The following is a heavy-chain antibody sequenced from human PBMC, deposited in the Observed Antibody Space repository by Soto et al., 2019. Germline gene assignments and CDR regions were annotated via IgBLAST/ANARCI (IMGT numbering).Heavy chain of an antibody. CDR3: ARRYGGTLDY. CDR2: IYYSGST. Sequence: QVQLQESGPGLVKPSETLSLTCTVSGGSISSYYWSWIRQPPGKGLEWIGYIYYSGSTNYNPSLTISVTTSVVTSKNQVSLKRSSVTAADTAVYYCARRYGGTLDYCGQGTLVTVSS. J-gene: IGHJ4*02. D-gene: IGHD4-17*01. V-gene: IGHV4-59*08. CDR1: GGSISSYY.